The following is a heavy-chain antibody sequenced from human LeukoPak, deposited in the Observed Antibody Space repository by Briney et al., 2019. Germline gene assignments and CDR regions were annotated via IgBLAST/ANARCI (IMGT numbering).Heavy chain of an antibody. CDR3: ARDGGDHPVNGAFDI. D-gene: IGHD2-21*02. V-gene: IGHV4-31*03. CDR2: IYYSGST. J-gene: IGHJ3*02. Sequence: SETLSLTCTVSGGSISSGGYYWSWIRQHPGKGLEWIGYIYYSGSTYYNPSLKSRVTISVDTSKNQFSLKLSSVTAADTAAYYCARDGGDHPVNGAFDIWGQGTMVTVSS. CDR1: GGSISSGGYY.